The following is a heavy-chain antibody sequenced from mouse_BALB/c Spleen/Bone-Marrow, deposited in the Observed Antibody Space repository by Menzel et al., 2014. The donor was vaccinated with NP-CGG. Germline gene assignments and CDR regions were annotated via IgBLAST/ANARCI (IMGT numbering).Heavy chain of an antibody. CDR3: ARPGTWGYFDY. V-gene: IGHV4-1*02. CDR2: INPDSSTI. J-gene: IGHJ2*01. CDR1: GFDFSRYW. Sequence: EVKVEESGGGLVQPGGSLKLSCAASGFDFSRYWMSWVRQAPGKGLEWIGEINPDSSTINYTPSLKDKFIISRDNAKNTLYLQMSKVRSEDTALYYCARPGTWGYFDYWGQGTTLSLSS. D-gene: IGHD4-1*01.